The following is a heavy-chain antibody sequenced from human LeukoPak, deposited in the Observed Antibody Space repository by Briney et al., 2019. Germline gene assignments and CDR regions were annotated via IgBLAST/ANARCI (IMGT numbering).Heavy chain of an antibody. CDR2: INTGNGGT. J-gene: IGHJ1*01. D-gene: IGHD2-15*01. CDR3: AREVVKYCSD. Sequence: ASVKVSCKTSGYTFSGSYMHWVRQAPGQGLEWMGWINTGNGGTIYAQNFQGRVTMTRDTSISTAYMELTRLTSDDTAVYYCAREVVKYCSDWGQGSLVTVSS. V-gene: IGHV1-2*02. CDR1: GYTFSGSY.